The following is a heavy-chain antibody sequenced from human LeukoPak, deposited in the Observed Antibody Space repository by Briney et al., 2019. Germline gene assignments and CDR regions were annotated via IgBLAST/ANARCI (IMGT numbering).Heavy chain of an antibody. CDR3: ASDWDYYPRGRFDS. D-gene: IGHD3-10*01. J-gene: IGHJ4*02. Sequence: ASVTVSCKGSGYDFRTYAVVWVRQAPGQGLEWVGWISPYNGHTNYAQKLQDRVTMTTDTSTSTAYMELRSQRSDDTAVYYCASDWDYYPRGRFDSWGQGTLVTVSS. CDR2: ISPYNGHT. V-gene: IGHV1-18*01. CDR1: GYDFRTYA.